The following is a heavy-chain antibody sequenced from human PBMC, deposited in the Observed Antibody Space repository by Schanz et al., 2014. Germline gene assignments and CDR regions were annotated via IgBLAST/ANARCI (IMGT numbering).Heavy chain of an antibody. Sequence: EVQLLESGGGLVQPGGSLRLSCAASGFSFSIFAMTWVRQAPGQGLEWVSTISGSGGDTYPADSVKGRFTISRDNSNNALNLQMKSLRAENTAVYCGARDAVTAELTPGFYYWGQGTLVTVSS. CDR3: ARDAVTAELTPGFYY. CDR1: GFSFSIFA. D-gene: IGHD1-7*01. CDR2: ISGSGGDT. J-gene: IGHJ4*02. V-gene: IGHV3-23*01.